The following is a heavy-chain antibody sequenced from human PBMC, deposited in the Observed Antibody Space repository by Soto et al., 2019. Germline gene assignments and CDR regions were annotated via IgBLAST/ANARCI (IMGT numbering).Heavy chain of an antibody. CDR1: GGFISSSDYY. D-gene: IGHD3-10*01. CDR2: IYYGGNT. V-gene: IGHV4-39*01. CDR3: ARGTRTNWFDP. J-gene: IGHJ5*02. Sequence: KASETLSLTCTVSGGFISSSDYYWGWIRQPPGEGLEWIGSIYYGGNTYFNPSLKSRVTLSIDTSKNRFSLKVRSVNAVDTAVYYCARGTRTNWFDPWGQGTLVTVSS.